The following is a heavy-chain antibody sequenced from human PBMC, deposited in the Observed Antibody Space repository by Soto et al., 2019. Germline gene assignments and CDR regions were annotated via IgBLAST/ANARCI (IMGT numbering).Heavy chain of an antibody. D-gene: IGHD3-22*01. CDR3: ANYYYDSSGPI. Sequence: GGSLRLSCAASGFTFSSYAMHWVCQAPGKGLEWVAVISYDGSNKYYADSVKGRFTISRDNSKNTLYLQMNSLRAEDTAVYYCANYYYDSSGPIWGQGTMVTVSS. J-gene: IGHJ3*02. V-gene: IGHV3-30-3*01. CDR2: ISYDGSNK. CDR1: GFTFSSYA.